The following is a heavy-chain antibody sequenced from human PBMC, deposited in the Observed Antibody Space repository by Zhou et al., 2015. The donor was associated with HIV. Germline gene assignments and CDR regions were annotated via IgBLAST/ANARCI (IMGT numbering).Heavy chain of an antibody. D-gene: IGHD6-13*01. CDR1: GYTFRTAG. CDR2: ISTYNGKR. CDR3: ARDPGLLAGTEFIED. Sequence: QVRLVQSGGELKKPGSSIKVSCKASGYTFRTAGISWVRQVPGQGLEWMGWISTYNGKRQYTKMFQGRITMTTDTSTNTAYLELKNLRSADTASYYCARDPGLLAGTEFIEDWGQGTLVTVSS. J-gene: IGHJ4*02. V-gene: IGHV1-18*04.